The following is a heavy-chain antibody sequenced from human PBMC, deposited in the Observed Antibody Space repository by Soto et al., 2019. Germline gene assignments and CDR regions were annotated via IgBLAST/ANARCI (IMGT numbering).Heavy chain of an antibody. Sequence: ASVKVSCKVSGYTFTGYYMHWVRQAPGQGLEWMGWINPNSGGTNYAQNFQGRVTMTRDTSISTAYMELSGLRSDDTAVYYCATTGRLGGPFDNWGQGTLVTVSS. J-gene: IGHJ4*02. V-gene: IGHV1-2*02. D-gene: IGHD1-26*01. CDR1: GYTFTGYY. CDR2: INPNSGGT. CDR3: ATTGRLGGPFDN.